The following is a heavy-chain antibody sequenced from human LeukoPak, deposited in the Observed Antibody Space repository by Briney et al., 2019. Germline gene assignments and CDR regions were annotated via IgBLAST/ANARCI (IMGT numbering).Heavy chain of an antibody. V-gene: IGHV3-23*01. CDR1: GFTFSSYG. CDR2: IGGSGTRT. CDR3: AKDSHWILFDD. Sequence: GGSLRLSCAASGFTFSSYGMSWVRQAPGKGLEWVSGIGGSGTRTYYADSVKGRFTISRDNSKNTLYLQMNSLRDENTAVYYCAKDSHWILFDDWGQGTLVTVSS. J-gene: IGHJ4*02. D-gene: IGHD2-2*03.